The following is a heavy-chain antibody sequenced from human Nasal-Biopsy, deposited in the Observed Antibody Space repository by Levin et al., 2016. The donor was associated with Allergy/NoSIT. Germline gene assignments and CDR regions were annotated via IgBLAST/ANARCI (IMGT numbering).Heavy chain of an antibody. J-gene: IGHJ6*03. CDR2: IGGPGDTA. CDR1: EFTVRSSY. CDR3: TKDATSPTVSSYLSYMDV. D-gene: IGHD1-1*01. Sequence: GGSLRLSCAASEFTVRSSYMSWVRQAPGEGLKWVSSIGGPGDTANYADSVKGRFTISRDKSKNILYLHMSSLRAEDAAVYFCTKDATSPTVSSYLSYMDVWGTGTTVTVSS. V-gene: IGHV3-53*01.